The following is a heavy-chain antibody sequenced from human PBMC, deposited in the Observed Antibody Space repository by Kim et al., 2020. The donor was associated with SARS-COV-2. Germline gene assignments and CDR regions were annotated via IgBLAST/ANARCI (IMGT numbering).Heavy chain of an antibody. V-gene: IGHV4-59*08. CDR1: VGSISSYY. CDR3: ARRRGRGGGYGYYFYYLDV. D-gene: IGHD2-15*01. J-gene: IGHJ6*03. CDR2: INYSGST. Sequence: SETLSLTCTVSVGSISSYYWSWIRQPPGKGLEWIGYINYSGSTNYNPSLQSRVTISVDTSKNQFSLKLSSVTAADTAVYYCARRRGRGGGYGYYFYYLDVWGKRDTVTVS.